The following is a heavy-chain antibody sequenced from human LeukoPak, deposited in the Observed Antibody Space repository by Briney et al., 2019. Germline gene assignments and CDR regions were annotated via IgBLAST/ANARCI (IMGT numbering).Heavy chain of an antibody. J-gene: IGHJ4*02. CDR1: GFTFSSYE. CDR2: ISSSGSTI. V-gene: IGHV3-48*03. CDR3: ARGFGAVAGRGPFFDY. D-gene: IGHD6-19*01. Sequence: GGSLRLSCAASGFTFSSYEMNWVRQAQGKGLDWVSYISSSGSTIYYADSVKGRFTISRDNAKNSLYLQMNSLRAEDTSVYYCARGFGAVAGRGPFFDYWGQGTLVTVSS.